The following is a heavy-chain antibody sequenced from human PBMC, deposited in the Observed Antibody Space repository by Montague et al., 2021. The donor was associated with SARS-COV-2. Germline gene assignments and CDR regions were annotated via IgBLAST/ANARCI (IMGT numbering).Heavy chain of an antibody. CDR2: FYYSGST. D-gene: IGHD3/OR15-3a*01. V-gene: IGHV4-31*03. Sequence: TLSLTCTVSGGSLSSGGYYWSWIRQLPGKGLEWLGYFYYSGSTYYNPSLKSRVFISADMSKNQFFLNLTSVTAADAAVYYCARGLGRTGYYYGLDVWSQGTTVTVSS. CDR1: GGSLSSGGYY. CDR3: ARGLGRTGYYYGLDV. J-gene: IGHJ6*02.